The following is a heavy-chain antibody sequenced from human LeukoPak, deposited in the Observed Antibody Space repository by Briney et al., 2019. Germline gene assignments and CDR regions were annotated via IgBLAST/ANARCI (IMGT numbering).Heavy chain of an antibody. CDR3: AREITGVRGYGAFDI. V-gene: IGHV4-4*07. CDR1: GGSISSYY. J-gene: IGHJ3*02. Sequence: PSETLSLTCTVSGGSISSYYWSWIRQPAGKGLEWVGRIYTSGSTNYNPSLKGRVTMPGDTSKNQFSLKLSSVTAADTAVYYCAREITGVRGYGAFDIWGQGTMVTVSS. D-gene: IGHD5-12*01. CDR2: IYTSGST.